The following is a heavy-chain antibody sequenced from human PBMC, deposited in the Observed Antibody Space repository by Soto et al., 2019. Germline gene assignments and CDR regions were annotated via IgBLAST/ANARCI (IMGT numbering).Heavy chain of an antibody. D-gene: IGHD3-22*01. CDR1: GYSFTTYG. V-gene: IGHV1-18*01. CDR3: ARPYDSSQSPRFDY. Sequence: ASVKVSCKASGYSFTTYGIFWVRQAPGQGLEWMGWISPYNGKTNYAQNLQGRVSMTTDTSTTTAYMELRSLRSDDAAVYYCARPYDSSQSPRFDYWGQGTLVTVSS. J-gene: IGHJ4*02. CDR2: ISPYNGKT.